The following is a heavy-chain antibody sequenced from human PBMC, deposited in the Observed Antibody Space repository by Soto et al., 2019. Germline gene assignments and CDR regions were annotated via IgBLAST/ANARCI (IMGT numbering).Heavy chain of an antibody. CDR3: ARGVAAAGFGWFDP. D-gene: IGHD6-13*01. CDR1: GGSISSGGNY. V-gene: IGHV4-31*03. Sequence: SETMYLTCTVSGGSISSGGNYWSWIRQHPGKGLEWIGYIYYSGSTYYNPSLKSRVTISVDTSKNQFSLKLSFVTAADTAVYYCARGVAAAGFGWFDPWGQGTLVTVSS. CDR2: IYYSGST. J-gene: IGHJ5*02.